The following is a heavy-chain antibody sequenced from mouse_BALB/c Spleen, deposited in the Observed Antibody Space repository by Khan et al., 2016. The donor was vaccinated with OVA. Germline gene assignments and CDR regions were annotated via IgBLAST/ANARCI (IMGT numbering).Heavy chain of an antibody. CDR1: GYSITSDYA. J-gene: IGHJ4*01. D-gene: IGHD4-1*01. CDR2: ISYSGST. Sequence: EVQLQESGPGLVKPSQSLSLTCTVTGYSITSDYAWNWIRQFPGNKLEWMGYISYSGSTTYNPSLKSRISISRDITKNQFFLQLKSVTTEDTATYCCASELGRYYAMDYWGQGTSVTVSS. CDR3: ASELGRYYAMDY. V-gene: IGHV3-2*02.